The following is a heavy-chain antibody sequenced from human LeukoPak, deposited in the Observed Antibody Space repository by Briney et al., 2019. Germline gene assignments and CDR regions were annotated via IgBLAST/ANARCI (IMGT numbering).Heavy chain of an antibody. D-gene: IGHD5-12*01. Sequence: GASVKVSCKSSGYTFTTYGITWVRQAPGQGLEWMGWISANNKDRKYAQNFQDRVTLTTDTSTSTAYMELRNLRSDDTAVYYCAGQRGYAWSWFDPWGQGTLVTVSS. CDR3: AGQRGYAWSWFDP. J-gene: IGHJ5*02. CDR2: ISANNKDR. CDR1: GYTFTTYG. V-gene: IGHV1-18*01.